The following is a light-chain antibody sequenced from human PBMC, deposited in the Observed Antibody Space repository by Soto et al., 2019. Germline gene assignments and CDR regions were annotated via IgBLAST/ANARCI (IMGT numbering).Light chain of an antibody. V-gene: IGKV3-20*01. Sequence: EIVLTQSPGTLSLSPGERATLSCRASQSVSSNYLGWYQQKPGQAPRLLIYGASNRATGIPDGFSGSGSGADFTLTISRLEPEDFAVYYCQQYGSFPYTFGQGTKLEIK. CDR2: GAS. CDR3: QQYGSFPYT. CDR1: QSVSSNY. J-gene: IGKJ2*01.